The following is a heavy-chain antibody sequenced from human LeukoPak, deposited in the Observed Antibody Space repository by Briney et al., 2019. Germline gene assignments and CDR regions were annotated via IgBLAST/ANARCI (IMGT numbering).Heavy chain of an antibody. CDR2: IYYSGST. Sequence: SETLSLTCTVSGGSISSYYWSWIRQPPGKGLEWLGYIYYSGSTNYNPSLKSRVTISVDTSKNQFSLKLSSVTAADTAVYYCARETAYYYDSSGYWTYYFDYWGQGTLVTVSS. J-gene: IGHJ4*02. CDR1: GGSISSYY. D-gene: IGHD3-22*01. CDR3: ARETAYYYDSSGYWTYYFDY. V-gene: IGHV4-59*01.